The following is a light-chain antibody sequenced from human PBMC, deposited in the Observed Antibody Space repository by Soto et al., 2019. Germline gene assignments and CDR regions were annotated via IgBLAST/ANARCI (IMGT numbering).Light chain of an antibody. CDR3: QQYGSSPRT. CDR1: QSVSSSY. J-gene: IGKJ1*01. V-gene: IGKV3-20*01. CDR2: GAS. Sequence: IVLTLSPGTLSLSPWERATLSCRASQSVSSSYLAWYQQKPGQAPRLLIYGASSRATGIPDRFSGSGSGTDFTLTISRLEPEDFAMYYCQQYGSSPRTFGQGTKVDIK.